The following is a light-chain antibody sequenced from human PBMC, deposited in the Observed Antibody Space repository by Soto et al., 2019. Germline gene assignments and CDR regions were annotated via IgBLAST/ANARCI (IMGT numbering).Light chain of an antibody. CDR1: QSVSSY. J-gene: IGKJ2*01. CDR2: DAS. V-gene: IGKV3-11*01. Sequence: EIVLTQSPATLSLSPGERATLSCRASQSVSSYLAWYQQKPGQAPRLLIYDASNRATGIPARFSGSGSGTDFTLTISSLEPEDFAVYYCQQYHSLPLAFGQGTKLEIK. CDR3: QQYHSLPLA.